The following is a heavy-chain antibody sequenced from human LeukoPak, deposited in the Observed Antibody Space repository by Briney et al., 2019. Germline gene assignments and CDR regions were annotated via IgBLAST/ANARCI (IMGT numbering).Heavy chain of an antibody. CDR1: GGTFSSYA. D-gene: IGHD3-22*01. CDR2: INPNSGGT. Sequence: ASVKVSCKASGGTFSSYAISWVRQAPGQGLEWMGWINPNSGGTNYAQKFQGRVTMTRDTSISTAYMELSRLRSDDTAVYYCARGGYYYDMDYWGQGTLVTVSS. J-gene: IGHJ4*02. V-gene: IGHV1-2*02. CDR3: ARGGYYYDMDY.